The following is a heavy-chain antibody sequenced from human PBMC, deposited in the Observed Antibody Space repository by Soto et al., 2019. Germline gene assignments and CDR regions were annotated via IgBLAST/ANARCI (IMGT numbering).Heavy chain of an antibody. CDR2: ISFDGINR. J-gene: IGHJ4*02. CDR3: ARDLSYCSGGSCSQHDGSNN. V-gene: IGHV3-30*04. Sequence: QVQLVESGGGGVQPGESLTLSCAASGFTFRNYAMHWVRQAPGKGLEWVAIISFDGINRFYRDSVKGRFTISRDNSKNTLYLGMTSVRAEDTAVYFCARDLSYCSGGSCSQHDGSNNWGQGTLVTVSS. D-gene: IGHD2-15*01. CDR1: GFTFRNYA.